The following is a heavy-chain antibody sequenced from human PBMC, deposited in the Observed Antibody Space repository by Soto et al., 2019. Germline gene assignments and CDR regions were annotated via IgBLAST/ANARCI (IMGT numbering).Heavy chain of an antibody. V-gene: IGHV3-23*01. J-gene: IGHJ4*02. CDR2: VSMGGST. D-gene: IGHD2-15*01. Sequence: GGSVRLSCAASGFTFSSYAMGWVRQGPGKGLEGVAVVSMGGSTHYADSVRGRFTISRDNSKNTLSLQMNSLTAEDTAVYFCAKRRGAGGHFENRGKGAMVTVSS. CDR1: GFTFSSYA. CDR3: AKRRGAGGHFEN.